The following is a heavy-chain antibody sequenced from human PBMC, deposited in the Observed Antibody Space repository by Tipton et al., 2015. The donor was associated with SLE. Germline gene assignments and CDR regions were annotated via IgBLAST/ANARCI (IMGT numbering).Heavy chain of an antibody. D-gene: IGHD2-15*01. J-gene: IGHJ4*02. CDR3: ARDCVVAAATPPDY. CDR2: IKQDGSEK. V-gene: IGHV3-7*01. CDR1: GFTFSNAW. Sequence: SLRLSCAASGFTFSNAWMSWVRQAPGKGLEWVANIKQDGSEKYYVDSVKGRFTISRDNAKNSLYLQMNSLRVEDTAVYYCARDCVVAAATPPDYWGQGTLVTVSS.